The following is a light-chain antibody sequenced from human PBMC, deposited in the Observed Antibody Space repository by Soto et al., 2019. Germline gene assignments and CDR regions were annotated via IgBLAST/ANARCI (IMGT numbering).Light chain of an antibody. J-gene: IGLJ1*01. CDR1: SGDIGSYNR. CDR3: SSYTNINTRACV. Sequence: LTQPASVSGSPGQSITISCTGTSGDIGSYNRVSWYQQHPGKAPKLIIYEVTDRPSGVSNRFSGSKSGNTASLTISGLQAEDEAEYYCSSYTNINTRACVFGTGTKV. CDR2: EVT. V-gene: IGLV2-14*01.